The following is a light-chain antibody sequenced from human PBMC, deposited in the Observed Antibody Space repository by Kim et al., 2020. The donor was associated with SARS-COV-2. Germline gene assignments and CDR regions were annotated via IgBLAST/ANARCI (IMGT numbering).Light chain of an antibody. CDR3: QQSYSTPFT. J-gene: IGKJ4*01. Sequence: DIQMTQSPSSLSASVGDRVTINCRASQSISSYLNWYQQKPGKAPKLLIYAASSLQSGVPSRFSGSGSGTDFTLTISSLQPEDFATYYCQQSYSTPFTFGGGTKLEI. CDR2: AAS. V-gene: IGKV1-39*01. CDR1: QSISSY.